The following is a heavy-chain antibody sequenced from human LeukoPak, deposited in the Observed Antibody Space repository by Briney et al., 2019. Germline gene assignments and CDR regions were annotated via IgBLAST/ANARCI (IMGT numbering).Heavy chain of an antibody. J-gene: IGHJ5*02. V-gene: IGHV3-23*01. CDR3: AKTQGYYDA. Sequence: GGSLRLSCAASGFTFSSYAMSWVRQAPGEGLELVSGIYGSDDKTVYGDAVKGRFTISRDNSKNTLYLQMNSLRADDTAVYYCAKTQGYYDAWGQGALVTVSS. CDR2: IYGSDDKT. CDR1: GFTFSSYA. D-gene: IGHD2-15*01.